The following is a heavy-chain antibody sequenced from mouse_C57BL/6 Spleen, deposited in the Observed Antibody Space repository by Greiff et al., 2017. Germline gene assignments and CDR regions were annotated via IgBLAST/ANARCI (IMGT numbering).Heavy chain of an antibody. CDR1: GYTFTSYG. CDR3: ARGGNPEAMYY. D-gene: IGHD1-1*02. Sequence: QVQLQQSGAELARPGASVQLSCKASGYTFTSYGISWVKQRTGQGLEWIGEIYPRSGNTYYNEKFKGKATLTADKSSSTAYMELRSLTSEDSAVYFCARGGNPEAMYYWGQGTSVTVSS. V-gene: IGHV1-81*01. CDR2: IYPRSGNT. J-gene: IGHJ4*01.